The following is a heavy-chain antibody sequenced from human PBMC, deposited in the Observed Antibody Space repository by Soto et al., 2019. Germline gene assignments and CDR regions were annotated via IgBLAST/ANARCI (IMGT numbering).Heavy chain of an antibody. Sequence: EVQLVESGGGLVQPGGSLSLSCAASGFTFSTYWMHWARQVPGKGLVWVARINSDGSTTSYADSVKGRFTISRDNAKNTLFLQMNSLRAEDTAVYYCAGGVATLLAWGQGTLVTVSS. CDR1: GFTFSTYW. CDR2: INSDGSTT. J-gene: IGHJ5*02. CDR3: AGGVATLLA. V-gene: IGHV3-74*01. D-gene: IGHD5-12*01.